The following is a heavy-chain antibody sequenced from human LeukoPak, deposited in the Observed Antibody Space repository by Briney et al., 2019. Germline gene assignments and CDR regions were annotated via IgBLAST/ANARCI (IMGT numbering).Heavy chain of an antibody. Sequence: GGSLRLSCAASGFTFSSYWMSWVRQAPGKGLEWVANIKQDGSEKYYVDSVKGRFTISRDNAKNSLYLQINSLRAEDTARYFWARDQSPGDSSVTTVGYWGQGTLVTVSS. D-gene: IGHD4-23*01. J-gene: IGHJ4*02. V-gene: IGHV3-7*03. CDR2: IKQDGSEK. CDR1: GFTFSSYW. CDR3: ARDQSPGDSSVTTVGY.